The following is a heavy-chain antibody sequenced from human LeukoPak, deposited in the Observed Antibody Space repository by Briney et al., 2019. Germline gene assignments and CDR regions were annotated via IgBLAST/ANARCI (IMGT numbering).Heavy chain of an antibody. CDR2: INPNSGGT. D-gene: IGHD2-2*01. V-gene: IGHV1-2*06. CDR3: ARGRYCSSTSCWAPDH. Sequence: ASVKVSCKASGYTFTGYYMHWVRQAPGQGLEWMGRINPNSGGTNYAQKFQGRVTMTRDTSISTAYMELSRLRSDDTAVYYCARGRYCSSTSCWAPDHWGQGILVTVSS. CDR1: GYTFTGYY. J-gene: IGHJ4*02.